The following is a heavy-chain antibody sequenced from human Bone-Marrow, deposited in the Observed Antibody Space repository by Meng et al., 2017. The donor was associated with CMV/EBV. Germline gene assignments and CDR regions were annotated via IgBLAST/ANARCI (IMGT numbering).Heavy chain of an antibody. D-gene: IGHD3-3*01. CDR2: IWYDGNNK. J-gene: IGHJ6*02. CDR3: ARDRSKYYDFWSGYYSGLGMDV. CDR1: GFTFSNYG. Sequence: GESLKISCAASGFTFSNYGMHWVRQAPGKGLEWVALIWYDGNNKYYTDSVKGRFTISRDNSKNTLYLQMNSLRAEDTAVYYCARDRSKYYDFWSGYYSGLGMDVWGQGTTVTVSS. V-gene: IGHV3-30*02.